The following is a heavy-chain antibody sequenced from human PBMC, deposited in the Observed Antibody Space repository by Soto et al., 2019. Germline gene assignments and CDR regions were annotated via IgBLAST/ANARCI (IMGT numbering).Heavy chain of an antibody. D-gene: IGHD6-19*01. J-gene: IGHJ4*02. CDR2: ISAYNGNT. CDR1: GGTFSSYA. CDR3: ARWDAVAVAGSAGRAD. V-gene: IGHV1-18*01. Sequence: QVQLVQSGAEVKKPGSSVKVSCKASGGTFSSYAISWVRQAPGQGLEWMGGISAYNGNTNYAQKLQGRVTMTTDTSTSTAYMELRSLRSDDTAVYYCARWDAVAVAGSAGRADWGQGTLVTVSS.